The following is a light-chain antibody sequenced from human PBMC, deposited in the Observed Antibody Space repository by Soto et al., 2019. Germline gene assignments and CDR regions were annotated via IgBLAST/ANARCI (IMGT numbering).Light chain of an antibody. CDR1: SSDVGSYNL. CDR2: EGT. J-gene: IGLJ3*02. Sequence: QSALTPPASVSGSPGQSITISCTGTSSDVGSYNLVSWYQQHPGKAPKLTIFEGTKRPSGVSNRFSGSKSGNTASLTISGLQAEDEADYYCCSYAGSLWVFGRGTKLTVL. CDR3: CSYAGSLWV. V-gene: IGLV2-23*01.